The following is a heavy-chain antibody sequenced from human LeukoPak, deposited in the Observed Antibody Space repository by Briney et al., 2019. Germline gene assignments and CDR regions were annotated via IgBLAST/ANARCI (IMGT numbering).Heavy chain of an antibody. CDR3: ARTYYSNYGYYYYYMDV. CDR2: IYPGDSDT. V-gene: IGHV5-51*01. D-gene: IGHD4-11*01. CDR1: GYSFTSYW. Sequence: GESLKISRKGSGYSFTSYWIGWVRQMPGKGLEWMGIIYPGDSDTRYSPSFQGQVTISADKSISTAYLQWSSLKASDTAMYYCARTYYSNYGYYYYYMDVWGKGTTVTVSS. J-gene: IGHJ6*03.